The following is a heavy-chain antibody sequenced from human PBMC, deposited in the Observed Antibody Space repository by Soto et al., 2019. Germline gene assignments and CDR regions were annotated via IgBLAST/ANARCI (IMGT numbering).Heavy chain of an antibody. CDR2: SSSNGGST. V-gene: IGHV3-64D*06. CDR3: LKDQHSSGWPLGD. J-gene: IGHJ4*02. CDR1: GFTFSSYS. Sequence: XGSLRLSFSASGFTFSSYSMHWVRQAPGKGLEYVSASSSNGGSTYYADSVKGRFTISRDNSKNTLYLQMSSLRAEDTAAYYCLKDQHSSGWPLGDWGQGTLVTVSS. D-gene: IGHD6-19*01.